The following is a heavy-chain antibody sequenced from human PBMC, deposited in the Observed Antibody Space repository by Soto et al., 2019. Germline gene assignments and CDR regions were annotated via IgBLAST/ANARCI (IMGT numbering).Heavy chain of an antibody. V-gene: IGHV3-33*01. CDR3: ARVYLRQWLTLGENYGMDV. D-gene: IGHD6-19*01. J-gene: IGHJ6*02. CDR2: IWYDGSNK. CDR1: GFTFSSYG. Sequence: GGSLRLSCAASGFTFSSYGMHWVRQAPGKGLEWVAVIWYDGSNKYYADSVKGRFTISRDNSKNTLYLQMNSLRAEDTAVYYCARVYLRQWLTLGENYGMDVWGQGTTVTVSS.